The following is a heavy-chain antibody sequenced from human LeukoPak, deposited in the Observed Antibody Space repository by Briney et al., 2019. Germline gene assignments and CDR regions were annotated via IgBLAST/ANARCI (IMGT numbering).Heavy chain of an antibody. CDR2: IIPIFGTA. CDR1: GGTFSSYA. D-gene: IGHD3-22*01. J-gene: IGHJ6*04. CDR3: ARAHYASSNIKVPFDV. Sequence: ASVKVSCKASGGTFSSYAISWVRQAPGQGLEWMGGIIPIFGTANYAQKFQGRVTMTRDTATSTVYMELSSLRSEDTAVYYCARAHYASSNIKVPFDVWGKGTTVTDSS. V-gene: IGHV1-69*05.